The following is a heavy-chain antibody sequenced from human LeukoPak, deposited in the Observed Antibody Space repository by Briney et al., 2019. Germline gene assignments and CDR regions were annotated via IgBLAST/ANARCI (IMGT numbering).Heavy chain of an antibody. Sequence: SQTLSLTCVISGDSVSSNSAAWNWIRQSPSRGLEWLGRTYYRSKWYYDYSVAVKSRVTINPDTSKNQFSLQLSSVTPEDTAVYYCARVRGFGAARNWFDPWGQGTLVTVSS. D-gene: IGHD3-10*01. CDR1: GDSVSSNSAA. J-gene: IGHJ5*02. CDR2: TYYRSKWYY. V-gene: IGHV6-1*01. CDR3: ARVRGFGAARNWFDP.